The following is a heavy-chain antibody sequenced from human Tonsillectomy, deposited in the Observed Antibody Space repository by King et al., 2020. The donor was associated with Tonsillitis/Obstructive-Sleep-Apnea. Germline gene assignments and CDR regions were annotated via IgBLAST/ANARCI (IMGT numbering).Heavy chain of an antibody. CDR2: IYYSGIT. D-gene: IGHD3-3*01. Sequence: QLQESGPGLVKPSETLSLTCTVSGGSISSYYWSWIRQPPGKGLEWLGYIYYSGITNYNPSLKSRVTISVDTSKNQFSLKLSSVTAADTAVYYCARGHYDFWSGPLYYYYGMDVWGQGTTSPSP. J-gene: IGHJ6*02. CDR1: GGSISSYY. CDR3: ARGHYDFWSGPLYYYYGMDV. V-gene: IGHV4-59*01.